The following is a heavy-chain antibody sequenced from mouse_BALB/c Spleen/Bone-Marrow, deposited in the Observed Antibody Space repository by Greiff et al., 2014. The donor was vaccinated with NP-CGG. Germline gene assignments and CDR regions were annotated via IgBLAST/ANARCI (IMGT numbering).Heavy chain of an antibody. Sequence: VQLQQSGAELVKPGASVKLSCTASGFNIKDTYMHWVKQRPEQGLEWIGRIDPANGNTKYDPKFQGKATMTADTSSNTAYLQLSSLTSEDTAVYYCAPYYYGSSQFAYWGQGTLVTVSA. CDR1: GFNIKDTY. V-gene: IGHV14-3*02. CDR2: IDPANGNT. D-gene: IGHD1-1*01. J-gene: IGHJ3*01. CDR3: APYYYGSSQFAY.